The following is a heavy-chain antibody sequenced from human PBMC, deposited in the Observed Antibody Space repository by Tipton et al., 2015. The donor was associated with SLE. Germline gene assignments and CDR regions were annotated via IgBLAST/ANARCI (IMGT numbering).Heavy chain of an antibody. CDR2: IYTSGST. CDR1: GGSISSGYYY. D-gene: IGHD5-18*01. V-gene: IGHV4-61*02. CDR3: ARVDTAMGAGAFDI. J-gene: IGHJ3*02. Sequence: TLSLTCTVSGGSISSGYYYWGWIRQPPGKGLEWIGRIYTSGSTNYNPSLKSRVTMSVDTSKNQFSLKLSSVTAADTAVYYCARVDTAMGAGAFDIWGQGTRVPVSS.